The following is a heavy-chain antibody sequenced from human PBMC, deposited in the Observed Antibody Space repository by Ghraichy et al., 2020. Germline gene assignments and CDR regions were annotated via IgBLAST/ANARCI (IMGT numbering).Heavy chain of an antibody. CDR2: IVGSGANT. J-gene: IGHJ4*02. V-gene: IGHV3-23*01. Sequence: GGSLRLSCTASGFPFSNYVMNWVRQAPGKGLEWVSGIVGSGANTYYADSVMGRFTISRHNSKNTLYLQMNSLGADDTAVYYCVKDPPTTVTTTDYWGQGTLVTVSS. CDR3: VKDPPTTVTTTDY. D-gene: IGHD4-17*01. CDR1: GFPFSNYV.